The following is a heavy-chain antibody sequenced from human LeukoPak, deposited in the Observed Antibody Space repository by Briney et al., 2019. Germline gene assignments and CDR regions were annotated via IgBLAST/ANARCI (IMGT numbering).Heavy chain of an antibody. J-gene: IGHJ4*02. CDR1: GYTFTSYG. D-gene: IGHD2-8*01. CDR2: ISAYNGNT. V-gene: IGHV1-18*01. CDR3: ARIYPRVFSDRTQFDY. Sequence: GASVKVSCKASGYTFTSYGISWVRQAPGQGLEWMGWISAYNGNTNYAQKLQGRVTMTADTSTSTAYMELRSLRSDDTAVYYCARIYPRVFSDRTQFDYWGQGTLVTVSS.